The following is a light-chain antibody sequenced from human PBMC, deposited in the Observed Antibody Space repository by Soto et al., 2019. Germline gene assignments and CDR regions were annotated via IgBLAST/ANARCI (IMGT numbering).Light chain of an antibody. CDR2: EGT. Sequence: QSVLTQPASVSGSPGQSITISCAGTSSDIGSYNLVSWYQQHPSKAPKLMIYEGTKRPSGLSTRFSGSKSGNTASLTISGLQAEDEADYYCCSYAGSTTWVFGGGTKLTVL. CDR3: CSYAGSTTWV. CDR1: SSDIGSYNL. V-gene: IGLV2-23*01. J-gene: IGLJ3*02.